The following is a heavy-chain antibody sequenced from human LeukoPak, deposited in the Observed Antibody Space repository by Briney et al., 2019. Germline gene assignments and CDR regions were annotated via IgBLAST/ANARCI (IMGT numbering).Heavy chain of an antibody. CDR3: ARLERLSYYYYMDV. CDR1: GGTFSSYT. D-gene: IGHD1-1*01. CDR2: IIPIFGTA. Sequence: SVKVSCKASGGTFSSYTISWVRQAPGQGLEWMGGIIPIFGTANYAQKFQGRATITADESTSTAYMELSSLRSEDTAVYYCARLERLSYYYYMDVWGKGTTVTVSS. J-gene: IGHJ6*03. V-gene: IGHV1-69*13.